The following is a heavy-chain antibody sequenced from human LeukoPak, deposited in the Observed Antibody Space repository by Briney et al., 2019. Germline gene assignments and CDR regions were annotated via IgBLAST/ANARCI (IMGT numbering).Heavy chain of an antibody. CDR1: GFTFSSYA. V-gene: IGHV3-64D*09. D-gene: IGHD3-22*01. Sequence: PGGSLRLSCSASGFTFSSYAMHWVRQAPGNGLEYVSAISSNGGSTYYADSVKGRFTISRDNSKNTLYLQMSSLRAEDTAVYYCATFSSGYNALPGDWGQGTLVTVSS. CDR3: ATFSSGYNALPGD. J-gene: IGHJ4*02. CDR2: ISSNGGST.